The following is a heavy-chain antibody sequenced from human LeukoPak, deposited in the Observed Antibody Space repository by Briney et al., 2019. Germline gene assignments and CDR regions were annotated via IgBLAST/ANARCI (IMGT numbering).Heavy chain of an antibody. CDR3: AKAAGSIVVVLAAIGKIWFDS. Sequence: GGPLTLSCTVSGLTYKQHDMLWLRQATGKGLEWLSLNSGSDGRTYYEDCVKGRFTISRDNSKNTLFLKMKSLRVEDTAVYYCAKAAGSIVVVLAAIGKIWFDSWDLGTLVTVSS. J-gene: IGHJ5*01. CDR1: GLTYKQHD. V-gene: IGHV3-23*01. CDR2: NSGSDGRT. D-gene: IGHD2-15*01.